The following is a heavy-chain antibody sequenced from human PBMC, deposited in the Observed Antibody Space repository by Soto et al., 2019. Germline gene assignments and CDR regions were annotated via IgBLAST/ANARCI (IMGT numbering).Heavy chain of an antibody. V-gene: IGHV3-11*01. CDR2: ISTSGSTI. CDR3: AREPVDTPMVTYYYYYGMDV. Sequence: QVQLVESGGGLVKPGGSLRLSCAASGFTFSDYYMTWIRQAPGKGLEWVSYISTSGSTIYYADSVKGRFTISRDNAKNSLYLQVNSLRAEDTAVYYCAREPVDTPMVTYYYYYGMDVWGQGTTVTVSS. J-gene: IGHJ6*02. CDR1: GFTFSDYY. D-gene: IGHD5-18*01.